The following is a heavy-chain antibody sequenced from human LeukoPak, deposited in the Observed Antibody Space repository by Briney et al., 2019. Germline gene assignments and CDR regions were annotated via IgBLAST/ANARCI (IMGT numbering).Heavy chain of an antibody. CDR1: GYTFTSYG. Sequence: ASVKVSCKASGYTFTSYGISWVRQAPGQGLEWMGWISAYNGNTNYAQKLQGRVTMTTDTSTSTAYMELRSLRSDDTAVYYCARDHPQILRYFDWLLRRGLDYWGQGTLVTVSS. J-gene: IGHJ4*02. V-gene: IGHV1-18*01. CDR3: ARDHPQILRYFDWLLRRGLDY. D-gene: IGHD3-9*01. CDR2: ISAYNGNT.